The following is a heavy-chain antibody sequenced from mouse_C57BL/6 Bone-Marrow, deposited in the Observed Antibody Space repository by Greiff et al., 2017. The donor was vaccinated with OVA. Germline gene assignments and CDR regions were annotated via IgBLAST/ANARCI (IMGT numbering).Heavy chain of an antibody. CDR2: IDPLDCYT. CDR1: AYTFTSYY. V-gene: IGHV1-50*01. J-gene: IGHJ1*03. Sequence: QVQLQQSGPELVKPGASVKISCKASAYTFTSYYMHWVKQRPGQRLEWIGDIDPLDCYTSYNQKFKGKATLTVDTSSSTAYMQLSSLTSEDSAVYYCADLRGYYDVWGTVTTVTVSS. CDR3: ADLRGYYDV.